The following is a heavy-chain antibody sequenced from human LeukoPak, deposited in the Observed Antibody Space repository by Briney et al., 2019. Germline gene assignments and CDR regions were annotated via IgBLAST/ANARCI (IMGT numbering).Heavy chain of an antibody. D-gene: IGHD6-19*01. CDR2: IRYDGTDK. CDR1: GFTFNNAW. V-gene: IGHV3-30*02. Sequence: PGGSLRLSCATSGFTFNNAWMNWVRQAPGKGLEWVTFIRYDGTDKYYADSVKGRFTISRDNSKHTLYLQMNSLRAEDTAVYYCAKDRGSASSGWYLSGLLDYWGQGTLVTVSS. J-gene: IGHJ4*02. CDR3: AKDRGSASSGWYLSGLLDY.